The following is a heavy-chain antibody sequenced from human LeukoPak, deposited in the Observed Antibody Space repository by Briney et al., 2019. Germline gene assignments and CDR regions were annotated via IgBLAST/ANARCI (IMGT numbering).Heavy chain of an antibody. Sequence: SETLYLTCTVSGGSISSYYWSWIRQPPGKELEWIGYIYYSGSTNYTPSLKSRVTISVDTSKNQFSLKLSSVTAADTAVYYCARDPGAYFDYWGQGTLVTVSS. CDR3: ARDPGAYFDY. CDR2: IYYSGST. V-gene: IGHV4-59*01. J-gene: IGHJ4*02. D-gene: IGHD4/OR15-4a*01. CDR1: GGSISSYY.